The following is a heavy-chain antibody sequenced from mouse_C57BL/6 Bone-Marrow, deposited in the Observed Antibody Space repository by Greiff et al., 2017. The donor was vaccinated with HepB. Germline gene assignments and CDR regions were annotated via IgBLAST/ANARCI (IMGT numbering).Heavy chain of an antibody. CDR1: GYTFTSYW. CDR3: APQLTGTEGYYFDY. Sequence: QVQLQQPGAELVKPGASVKLSCKASGYTFTSYWMHWVKQRPGRGLGWIGRIDPNSGGTKYNEKFKSKATLTVDKPSSTAYMQLSSLTSEDSAVYYCAPQLTGTEGYYFDYWGQGTTLTVSS. D-gene: IGHD4-1*01. J-gene: IGHJ2*01. V-gene: IGHV1-72*01. CDR2: IDPNSGGT.